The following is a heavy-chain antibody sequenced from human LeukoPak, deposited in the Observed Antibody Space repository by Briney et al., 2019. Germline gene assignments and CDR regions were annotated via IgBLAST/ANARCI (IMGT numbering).Heavy chain of an antibody. J-gene: IGHJ5*02. CDR2: INPNSGGT. V-gene: IGHV1-2*02. D-gene: IGHD3-22*01. CDR1: GYTFTGYY. Sequence: ASAKVSCKASGYTFTGYYMHWVRQAPGQGLEWMGWINPNSGGTNYAQKFQGRVTMTRDTSISTAYMELSRLRSDDTAVYYCARGLIVVRNWFDPWGQGTLVTVSS. CDR3: ARGLIVVRNWFDP.